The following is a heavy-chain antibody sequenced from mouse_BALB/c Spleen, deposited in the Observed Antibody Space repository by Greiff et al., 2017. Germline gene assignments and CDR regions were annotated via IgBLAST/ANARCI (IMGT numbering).Heavy chain of an antibody. J-gene: IGHJ3*01. V-gene: IGHV14-3*02. D-gene: IGHD4-1*01. CDR1: GFNIKDTY. Sequence: EVKVVESGAELVKPGASVKLSCTASGFNIKDTYMHWVKQRPEQGLEWIGRIDPANGNTKYDPKFQGKATITADTSSNTAYLQLSSLTSEDTAVYYCARDWDDAWFAYWGQGTLVTVSA. CDR2: IDPANGNT. CDR3: ARDWDDAWFAY.